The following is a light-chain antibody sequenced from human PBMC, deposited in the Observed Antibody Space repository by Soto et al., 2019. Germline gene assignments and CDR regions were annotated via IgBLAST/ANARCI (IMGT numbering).Light chain of an antibody. Sequence: EIVMTQSPASLSVSPGERVTLSCRASQSVTTSLAWYQHKPGQAPRLLISGASSRATGIPARFSGSGSGTEFTLTINSLQSEDYAVYYCQQYDQWPVTFGGGTKVEIK. CDR2: GAS. J-gene: IGKJ4*01. V-gene: IGKV3-15*01. CDR1: QSVTTS. CDR3: QQYDQWPVT.